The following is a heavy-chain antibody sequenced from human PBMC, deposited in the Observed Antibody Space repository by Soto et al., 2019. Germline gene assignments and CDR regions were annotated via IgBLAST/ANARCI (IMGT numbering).Heavy chain of an antibody. D-gene: IGHD6-19*01. J-gene: IGHJ4*02. V-gene: IGHV4-39*01. CDR1: GGSISSSSYY. CDR3: ARHASGQWLGIFDY. CDR2: IYYSGST. Sequence: SETLSLTCTVSGGSISSSSYYWGWIRQPPGKGLEWIGSIYYSGSTYYNPSLKSRVTISVDTSKNQFSLKLSSVTAADTAVYYCARHASGQWLGIFDYWGQGTLVTVSS.